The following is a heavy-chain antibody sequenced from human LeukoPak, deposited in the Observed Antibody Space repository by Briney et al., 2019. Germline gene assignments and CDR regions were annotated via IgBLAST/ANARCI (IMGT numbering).Heavy chain of an antibody. CDR2: INPSGGST. V-gene: IGHV1-46*01. CDR1: GYTFTGYY. J-gene: IGHJ4*02. Sequence: ASVKVSCKASGYTFTGYYMHWVRQAPGQGLEWMGIINPSGGSTSYAQKFQGRVTMTRDMSTSTVYMELSSLRSEDTAVYYCARPHSSSWYGTGEFDYWGQGTLVTVSS. D-gene: IGHD6-13*01. CDR3: ARPHSSSWYGTGEFDY.